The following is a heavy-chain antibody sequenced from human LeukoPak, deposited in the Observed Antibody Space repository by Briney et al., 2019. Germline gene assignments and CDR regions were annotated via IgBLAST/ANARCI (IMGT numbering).Heavy chain of an antibody. V-gene: IGHV4-30-4*07. CDR2: FFYTGNT. Sequence: PSETLSLTCAVSGVSISSGGYSWRWVRQPPGKGLEWIGYFFYTGNTYYNPSLKSRVTISLDTSKHQFSLKLSSVTAADTAVYYCARGQRSYSTDAFNIWGQGTMVAVSS. D-gene: IGHD6-25*01. CDR3: ARGQRSYSTDAFNI. CDR1: GVSISSGGYS. J-gene: IGHJ3*02.